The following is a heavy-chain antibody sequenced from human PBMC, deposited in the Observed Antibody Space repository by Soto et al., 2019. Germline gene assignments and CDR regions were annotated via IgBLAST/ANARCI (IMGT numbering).Heavy chain of an antibody. CDR3: ARCRGSSWYYGMDV. J-gene: IGHJ6*02. V-gene: IGHV1-2*04. CDR1: GYTFTGYY. D-gene: IGHD6-13*01. CDR2: INPNSGGT. Sequence: ASVKVSCKASGYTFTGYYMHWVRQAPGQGLEWMGWINPNSGGTNYAQKFQGWVTMTRDTSISTAYMELSRLRSEDTAVYYCARCRGSSWYYGMDVWGQGTTVTVSS.